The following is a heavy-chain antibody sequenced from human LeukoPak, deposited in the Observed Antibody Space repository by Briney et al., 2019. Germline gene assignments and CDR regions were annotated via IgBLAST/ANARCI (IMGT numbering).Heavy chain of an antibody. D-gene: IGHD3-9*01. Sequence: GGSLRLSCAAPGFTFSNYWMSWVRRAPGKGLEWVANIKQDGSEKYYVDSVKGRFTISRDNAKNSLYLQMNSLRAEDTAVYYCARGGESTILRISYYYYGMDVWGQGTTVTVSS. J-gene: IGHJ6*02. CDR1: GFTFSNYW. CDR3: ARGGESTILRISYYYYGMDV. V-gene: IGHV3-7*01. CDR2: IKQDGSEK.